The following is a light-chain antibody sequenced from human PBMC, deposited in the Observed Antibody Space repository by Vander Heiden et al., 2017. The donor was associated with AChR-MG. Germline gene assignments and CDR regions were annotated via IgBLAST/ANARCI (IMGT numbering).Light chain of an antibody. CDR2: LGS. Sequence: DIVMTQSPISLPFTPGERASIPCRSSQSLLHSNGYNYLDWYLQKPGQSPQLLIYLGSNRASGVPDRCSGSGSGTDFTLKISRVEAEDVGVYYYMQALPGTFGQGTKVEIK. CDR3: MQALPGT. V-gene: IGKV2-28*01. J-gene: IGKJ1*01. CDR1: QSLLHSNGYNY.